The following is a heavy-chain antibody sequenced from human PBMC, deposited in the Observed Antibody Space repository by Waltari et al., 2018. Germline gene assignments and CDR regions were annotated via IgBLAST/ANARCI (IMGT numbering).Heavy chain of an antibody. Sequence: EVQLVESGGGLVQPGGSLRLSCAASGFTFSSYWMSWARQAPGKGLEWVANIKQDGSEKYYVDSVKGRFTISRDNAKNSLYLQMNSLRAEDTAVYYCARYGDYWYFDLWGRGTLVTVSS. CDR1: GFTFSSYW. J-gene: IGHJ2*01. CDR2: IKQDGSEK. D-gene: IGHD4-17*01. V-gene: IGHV3-7*02. CDR3: ARYGDYWYFDL.